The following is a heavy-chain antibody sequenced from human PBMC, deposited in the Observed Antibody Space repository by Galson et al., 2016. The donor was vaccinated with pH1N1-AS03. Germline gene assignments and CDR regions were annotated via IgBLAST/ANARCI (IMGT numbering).Heavy chain of an antibody. CDR3: ARGSGSPHWFDP. V-gene: IGHV3-23*01. Sequence: SLRLSCAASGFDFSIYAMHWVRQAPGKGLEWVSGIGGVARSDSYAESVRGRFTVSRDNSRSTLYLQMNSLRGDDTAVYYCARGSGSPHWFDPWGQGTQVTVSS. D-gene: IGHD3-3*01. CDR2: IGGVARSD. CDR1: GFDFSIYA. J-gene: IGHJ5*02.